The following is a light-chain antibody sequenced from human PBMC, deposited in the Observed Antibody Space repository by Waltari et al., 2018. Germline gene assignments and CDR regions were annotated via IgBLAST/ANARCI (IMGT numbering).Light chain of an antibody. CDR1: QSVSNTY. V-gene: IGKV3-20*01. CDR3: QQYGSAPNT. CDR2: GAS. Sequence: EIVLTQSPGTLSLSPGDRAALSCRASQSVSNTYLAWYQQKPGQAPRLLIYGASTRATGIPDRFSGGGSGSDFTLTISRVEPEDFAVYFCQQYGSAPNTFGQGAKLEIK. J-gene: IGKJ2*01.